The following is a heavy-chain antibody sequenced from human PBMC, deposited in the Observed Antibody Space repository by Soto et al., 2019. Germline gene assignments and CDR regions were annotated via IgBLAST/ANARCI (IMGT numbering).Heavy chain of an antibody. CDR3: ARGPDHAKAGY. CDR1: GASISSGLYY. J-gene: IGHJ4*02. CDR2: IHYSGII. V-gene: IGHV4-31*03. D-gene: IGHD6-19*01. Sequence: QVQLQESGPGLVKPSQTLSLTCTVSGASISSGLYYWNWIRHIPGKGMEWIGCIHYSGIIYYHPSPQSRPIISVDTSDNQFSLNLTSVTAADTAVYYCARGPDHAKAGYWGQGILVTVSS.